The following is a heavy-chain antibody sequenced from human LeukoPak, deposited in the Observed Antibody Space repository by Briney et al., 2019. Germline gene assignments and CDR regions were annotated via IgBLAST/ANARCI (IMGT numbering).Heavy chain of an antibody. CDR2: ISVGAEYI. Sequence: GGSLRLSCAASGFTFSRYSMNWVRQAPGKGLEWVSTISVGAEYIFYADSVKGRFTISRDDSNNALYLQMHSLRAEDTALYYCASGPPFLKYFEYWGQGTLVTVSS. D-gene: IGHD3-3*01. J-gene: IGHJ4*02. CDR3: ASGPPFLKYFEY. CDR1: GFTFSRYS. V-gene: IGHV3-23*01.